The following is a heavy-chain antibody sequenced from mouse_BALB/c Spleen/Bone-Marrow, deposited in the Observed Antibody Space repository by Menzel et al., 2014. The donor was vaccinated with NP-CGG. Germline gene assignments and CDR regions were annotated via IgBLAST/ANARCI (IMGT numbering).Heavy chain of an antibody. J-gene: IGHJ3*01. CDR3: ARYGGPAWFAY. CDR2: INPSNGRT. CDR1: GYTFTSYW. D-gene: IGHD1-1*02. V-gene: IGHV1S81*02. Sequence: QVQLQQSGAELVKPGASVKLSCKASGYTFTSYWIHWVKLRPGHGLEWIGEINPSNGRTNYNEEFKNKATLTVDKSSSTAYIQLSSLTSEDSAVYYCARYGGPAWFAYWGQGTLVTVS.